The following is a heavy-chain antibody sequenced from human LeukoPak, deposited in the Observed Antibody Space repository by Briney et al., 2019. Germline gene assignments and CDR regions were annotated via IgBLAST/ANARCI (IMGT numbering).Heavy chain of an antibody. V-gene: IGHV3-30*02. CDR1: GFMFSEYG. D-gene: IGHD6-19*01. J-gene: IGHJ4*02. Sequence: PGGSLRLSCAASGFMFSEYGMHWVRQAPGKGLEWVAFIRDDGSNKLSADSVKGRFTISRDNSKNTVSLQMNGLRSEDTAIYYCAKDWGARGCCGDYFDYWGQGSLVTVSS. CDR2: IRDDGSNK. CDR3: AKDWGARGCCGDYFDY.